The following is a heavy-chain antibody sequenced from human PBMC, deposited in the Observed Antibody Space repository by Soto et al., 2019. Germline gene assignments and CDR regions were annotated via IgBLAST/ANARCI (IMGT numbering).Heavy chain of an antibody. CDR1: GFTVFNNY. CDR2: IFSGGST. V-gene: IGHV3-53*02. J-gene: IGHJ4*02. CDR3: ATHPSSLK. Sequence: EVQLVETGGGLVQPGGSLRLSCAASGFTVFNNYMSWVRQAPGEGLEWVSVIFSGGSTSYADSVKGRFTVSRDSSKNTLYLQMNSLRAEVTAVYYCATHPSSLKWGQGTLVTVSP.